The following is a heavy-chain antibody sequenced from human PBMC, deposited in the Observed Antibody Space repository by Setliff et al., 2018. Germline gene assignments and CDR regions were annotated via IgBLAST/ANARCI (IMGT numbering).Heavy chain of an antibody. CDR3: ARGQATSSRSSLVY. V-gene: IGHV4-31*03. CDR2: IYYSGSTS. D-gene: IGHD6-6*01. CDR1: GGSISSGGYY. J-gene: IGHJ4*02. Sequence: PSETLSLTCTVSGGSISSGGYYWSWIRQHPGKGLEWIGYIYYSGSTSYYNPSLKSRVTISVDTSKNQFSLNLSSVTAADTAVYYCARGQATSSRSSLVYWGQGILVTVSS.